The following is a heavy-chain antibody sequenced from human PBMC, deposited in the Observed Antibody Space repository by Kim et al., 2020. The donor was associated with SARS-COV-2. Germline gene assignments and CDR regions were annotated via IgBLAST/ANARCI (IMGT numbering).Heavy chain of an antibody. D-gene: IGHD1-26*01. Sequence: GGSLRLSCAASGFTFGYYWMSWFRQAPGKGLEWVANIKEDAVQTHYVGSVKGRFTISRDNAKNSLFLQMNSLRVEDTAVYYCARDLSRQWDGFIDYWGQGILVTVSS. J-gene: IGHJ4*02. CDR1: GFTFGYYW. V-gene: IGHV3-7*03. CDR3: ARDLSRQWDGFIDY. CDR2: IKEDAVQT.